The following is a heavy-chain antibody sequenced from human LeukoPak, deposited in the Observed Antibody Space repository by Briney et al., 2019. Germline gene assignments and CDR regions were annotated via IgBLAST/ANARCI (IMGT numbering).Heavy chain of an antibody. D-gene: IGHD3-22*01. V-gene: IGHV3-66*01. Sequence: GGSLRLSCTASGFTVSSNYMSWVRQAPGKGLEWVSVIYSGGSTYYADSVKGRFTISRDNSKNTLYLQMNSLRAEDTAVYYCARDTMSVRNNWGQGTLVTVSS. CDR1: GFTVSSNY. CDR2: IYSGGST. J-gene: IGHJ4*02. CDR3: ARDTMSVRNN.